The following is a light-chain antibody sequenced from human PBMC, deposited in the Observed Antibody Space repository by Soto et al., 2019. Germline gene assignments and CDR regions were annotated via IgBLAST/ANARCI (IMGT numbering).Light chain of an antibody. Sequence: QSALTQPASVSGSPGQSITISCTGTSSDVGGYNYVSWYQQHPGKAPKLMIYEVSTRPSEVSNRFSGSKSGNTASLTISGLQAEDEADYYCSSYTSSSTPYVFGTGPKLTVL. J-gene: IGLJ1*01. CDR2: EVS. CDR1: SSDVGGYNY. V-gene: IGLV2-14*01. CDR3: SSYTSSSTPYV.